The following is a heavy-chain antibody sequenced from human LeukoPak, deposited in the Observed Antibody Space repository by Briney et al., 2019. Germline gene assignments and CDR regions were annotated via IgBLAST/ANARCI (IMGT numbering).Heavy chain of an antibody. D-gene: IGHD3-16*02. Sequence: GGSLRLSCAASGFTFSSHLMHWVRQAPGKGLVWVSRISSDGTYTNYADSVRGRFTISRDNAKNTLYLQMNSLRAEDTAVYYCANYGSYVWGSYRYSGDAFDIWGQGTMVTVSS. J-gene: IGHJ3*02. V-gene: IGHV3-74*01. CDR3: ANYGSYVWGSYRYSGDAFDI. CDR2: ISSDGTYT. CDR1: GFTFSSHL.